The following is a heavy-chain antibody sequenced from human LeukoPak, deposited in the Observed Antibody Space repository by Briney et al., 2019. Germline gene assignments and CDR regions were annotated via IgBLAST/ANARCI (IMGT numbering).Heavy chain of an antibody. Sequence: GGSLRLSXAASGFTFDDYGMSWVGQAPGKGLEWVSGINWNGGSTCYADSVKGRFTISRDSAKNSLYLQMNSPRAEDTALYYCARDLVAVAGTLRFDPWGQGTLVTVSS. CDR3: ARDLVAVAGTLRFDP. CDR1: GFTFDDYG. D-gene: IGHD6-19*01. V-gene: IGHV3-20*04. J-gene: IGHJ5*02. CDR2: INWNGGST.